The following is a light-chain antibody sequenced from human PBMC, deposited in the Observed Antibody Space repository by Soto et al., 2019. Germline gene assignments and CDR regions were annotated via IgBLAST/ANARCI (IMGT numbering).Light chain of an antibody. J-gene: IGKJ4*01. CDR1: QGIAPY. CDR3: QKYNSAPLT. V-gene: IGKV1-27*01. CDR2: AAS. Sequence: VQMTQSPASLSASVGDSVTITCRARQGIAPYLAWFQQKPGKDPKLLIYAASTLQSGVPSRFSGSGSGTDFTLTISSLQPEDVATYYCQKYNSAPLTFGGGTKVEIK.